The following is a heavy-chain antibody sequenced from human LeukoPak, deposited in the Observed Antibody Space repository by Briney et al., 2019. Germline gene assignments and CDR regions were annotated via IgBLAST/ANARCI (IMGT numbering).Heavy chain of an antibody. J-gene: IGHJ4*02. Sequence: PGRSLRLSCAASGFTFSSYAMHWVRQAPGKGLEWVAVISYDGSNKYYADSVKGRFTISRDNSKNTLYLQMNSLRAEDTAVYYCAKDLSIAAAGHDYWGQGTLVTVSS. V-gene: IGHV3-30*04. D-gene: IGHD6-13*01. CDR3: AKDLSIAAAGHDY. CDR2: ISYDGSNK. CDR1: GFTFSSYA.